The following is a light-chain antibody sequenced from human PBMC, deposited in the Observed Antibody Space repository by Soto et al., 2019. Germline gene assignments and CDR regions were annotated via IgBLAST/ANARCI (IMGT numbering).Light chain of an antibody. V-gene: IGLV2-11*01. CDR3: CSYVGIYSVV. CDR1: SSDVGGYNH. CDR2: DVS. Sequence: QSALTQPRSVSGSPGQSVTISCTGTSSDVGGYNHVSWYQQHPGKAPKLMIYDVSKRPSGVPDRFSGSKSANTASLTISGLQAEDEADYYCCSYVGIYSVVFGGGTKLTVL. J-gene: IGLJ2*01.